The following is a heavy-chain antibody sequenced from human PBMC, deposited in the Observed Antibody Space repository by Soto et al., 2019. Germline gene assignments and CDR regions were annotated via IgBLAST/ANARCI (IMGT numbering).Heavy chain of an antibody. CDR3: ARGGGYGNYYYYGMDV. Sequence: ASVKVSCKASGYTFTSYYMHWVRQAPGQGLEWMGIINPSGGSTSYAQKFQGRVTMTRDTSTSTVYMELSSLRSEDTAVYYCARGGGYGNYYYYGMDVWGQGTTVTGSS. J-gene: IGHJ6*02. V-gene: IGHV1-46*01. CDR1: GYTFTSYY. CDR2: INPSGGST. D-gene: IGHD5-12*01.